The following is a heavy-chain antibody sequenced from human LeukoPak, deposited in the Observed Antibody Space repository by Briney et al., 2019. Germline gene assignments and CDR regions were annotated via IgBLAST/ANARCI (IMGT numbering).Heavy chain of an antibody. CDR1: VYTFNLCD. V-gene: IGHV3-30-3*01. D-gene: IGHD3-22*01. CDR3: ARGRYYYDSSGYYRGYYFDY. J-gene: IGHJ4*02. CDR2: ISCGGSNK. Sequence: PGVPVRLSCGACVYTFNLCDMHWVPRARRKGLEWVADISCGGSNKYYADSVKGRFTISRDNSKNTLYLQMNSLRAEDTAVYYCARGRYYYDSSGYYRGYYFDYWGQGTLVTVSS.